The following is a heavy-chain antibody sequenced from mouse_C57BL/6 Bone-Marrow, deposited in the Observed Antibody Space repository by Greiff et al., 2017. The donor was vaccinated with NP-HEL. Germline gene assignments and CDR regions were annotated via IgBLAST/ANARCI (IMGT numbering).Heavy chain of an antibody. CDR2: IYPGSGST. J-gene: IGHJ4*01. Sequence: QVQLQQSGAELVKPGASVKLSCKASGYTFTSYWITWVKQRPGQGLEWIGDIYPGSGSTNYNEKFKSKATLTVDTSSSTAYMQLSSLTSEDSAVYYCARDYYYAKDYWGQGTSVTVSS. V-gene: IGHV1-55*01. CDR1: GYTFTSYW. CDR3: ARDYYYAKDY.